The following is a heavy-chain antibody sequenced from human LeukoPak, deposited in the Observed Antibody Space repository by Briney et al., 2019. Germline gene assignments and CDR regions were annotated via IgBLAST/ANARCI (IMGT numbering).Heavy chain of an antibody. CDR2: IKQDGSEK. V-gene: IGHV3-7*01. J-gene: IGHJ4*02. Sequence: GGSLRLSCAASGFTFSSYWMSWVRQAPGKGLVWVANIKQDGSEKYYVDSVKGRFTISRDNAKNSLYLQMNSLRAEDTAVYYCARDSSSWWYYFDYWGQGTLVTVSS. CDR3: ARDSSSWWYYFDY. CDR1: GFTFSSYW. D-gene: IGHD6-13*01.